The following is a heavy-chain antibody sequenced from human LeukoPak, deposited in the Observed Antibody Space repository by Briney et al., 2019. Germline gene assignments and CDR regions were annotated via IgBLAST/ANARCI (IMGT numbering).Heavy chain of an antibody. J-gene: IGHJ4*02. V-gene: IGHV1-18*01. CDR2: ISAYNGNT. Sequence: GASVKVSCKASGYTFTSYGISWVRQAPGQGLEWMGWISAYNGNTNYAQKLQGRVTMTTDTSTSTAYMELRSLRSDDTAVYYYARDQDKAGVAGLDMGYWGQGTLVTVSS. CDR1: GYTFTSYG. CDR3: ARDQDKAGVAGLDMGY. D-gene: IGHD3-3*01.